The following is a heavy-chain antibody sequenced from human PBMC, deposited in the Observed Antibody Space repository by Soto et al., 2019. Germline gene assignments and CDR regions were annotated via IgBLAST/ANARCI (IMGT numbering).Heavy chain of an antibody. CDR1: GGSISSGDYY. V-gene: IGHV4-30-4*01. D-gene: IGHD3-10*01. Sequence: PSETLSLTCTVSGGSISSGDYYWSWIRQPPGKGLEWIGYIYYSGSTYYNPSLKSRVTISVDTSKNQFSLKLSSVTAADTAAYYCARFYMVRGVMGAFDIWGQGTMVTVS. CDR3: ARFYMVRGVMGAFDI. J-gene: IGHJ3*02. CDR2: IYYSGST.